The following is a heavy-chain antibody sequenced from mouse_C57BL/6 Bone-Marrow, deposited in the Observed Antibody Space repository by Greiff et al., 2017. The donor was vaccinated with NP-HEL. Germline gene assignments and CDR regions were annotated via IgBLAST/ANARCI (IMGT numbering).Heavy chain of an antibody. D-gene: IGHD1-1*01. CDR3: ARENYGSTPFAY. J-gene: IGHJ3*01. Sequence: EVQGVESGGGLVKPGGSLKLSCAASGFTFSSYAMSWVRQSPEKRLEWVAEISSGGSYTYYPDTVTGRFTLSRDNAKKTMYLEMSSLRSEDTAMYYCARENYGSTPFAYWGQGTLVTVSA. V-gene: IGHV5-9-4*01. CDR2: ISSGGSYT. CDR1: GFTFSSYA.